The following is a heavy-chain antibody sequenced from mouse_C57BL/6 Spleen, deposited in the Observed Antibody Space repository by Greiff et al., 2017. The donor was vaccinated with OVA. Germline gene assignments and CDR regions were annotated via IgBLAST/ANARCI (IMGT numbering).Heavy chain of an antibody. CDR2: ISYDGSN. CDR1: GYSITSGYY. Sequence: EVQRVESGPGLVKPSQSLSLTCSVTGYSITSGYYWNWIRQFPGNKLEWMGYISYDGSNNYNPSLKNRISITRDTSKNQFFLKLNSVTTEDTATYYCAKDYYGSSPWWFDVWGTGTTVTVSS. D-gene: IGHD1-1*01. V-gene: IGHV3-6*01. J-gene: IGHJ1*03. CDR3: AKDYYGSSPWWFDV.